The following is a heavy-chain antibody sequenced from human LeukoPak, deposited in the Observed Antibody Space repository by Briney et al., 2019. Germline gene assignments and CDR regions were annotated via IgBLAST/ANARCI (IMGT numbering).Heavy chain of an antibody. CDR2: INSDGRST. CDR3: ERPYGWGSSYYFDY. J-gene: IGHJ4*02. V-gene: IGHV3-74*01. CDR1: GFTFRSYC. D-gene: IGHD3-10*01. Sequence: GGSLRLSCAASGFTFRSYCMHWVREGPGKGAVWVSRINSDGRSTSYADSVKGRFTISRDTAKNKLYLQMSSVRAEDTAVYYCERPYGWGSSYYFDYWGQRTLVTASS.